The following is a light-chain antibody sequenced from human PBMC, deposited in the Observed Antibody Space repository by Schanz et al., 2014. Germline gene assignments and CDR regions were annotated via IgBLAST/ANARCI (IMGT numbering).Light chain of an antibody. J-gene: IGKJ4*01. Sequence: DIQTTQSPSSLSASVGDRVTITCRASQSISTYLNWYQQKQGKAPKLLIYAASSLQSGVPSRFSGSGSGTXXTLTISSLQPEDFATYYCLQSYSTPAPAFGGGTKVEI. CDR1: QSISTY. CDR3: LQSYSTPAPA. CDR2: AAS. V-gene: IGKV1-39*01.